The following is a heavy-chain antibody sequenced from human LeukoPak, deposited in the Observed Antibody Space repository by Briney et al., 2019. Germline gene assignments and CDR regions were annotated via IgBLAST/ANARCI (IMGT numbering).Heavy chain of an antibody. CDR1: GCTFSSYA. CDR3: ARVRPNDYDAY. Sequence: SVKVSCKASGCTFSSYAISWVRQAPGQGLEWMGRIIPILGIANYAQKFQGRVTITADKSTSTAYMELSSLRSEDTAVYYCARVRPNDYDAYWGQGTLVTVSS. D-gene: IGHD2-8*01. V-gene: IGHV1-69*04. CDR2: IIPILGIA. J-gene: IGHJ4*02.